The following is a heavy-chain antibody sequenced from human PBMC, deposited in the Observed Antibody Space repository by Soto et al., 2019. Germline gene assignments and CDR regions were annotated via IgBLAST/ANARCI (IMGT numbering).Heavy chain of an antibody. Sequence: QVQLQESGPGLVKPSETLSLTCTVSGGSISSYYWSWIRQPPGKGLEWIGYIYYSGSTNYNPSLKSRVTISVDTSKNHCSLKLSSVTAADTAVYYCAKVALRFLEWSPGPFDPWGQGTLVTVSS. V-gene: IGHV4-59*01. CDR2: IYYSGST. CDR1: GGSISSYY. D-gene: IGHD3-3*01. CDR3: AKVALRFLEWSPGPFDP. J-gene: IGHJ5*02.